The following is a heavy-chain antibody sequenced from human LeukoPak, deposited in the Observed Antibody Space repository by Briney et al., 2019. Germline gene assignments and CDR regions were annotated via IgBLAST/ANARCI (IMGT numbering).Heavy chain of an antibody. CDR3: ARLELGAYLDF. CDR2: IHHSGIT. CDR1: GFTFSSYA. Sequence: PGRSLRLSCAASGFTFSSYAMHWVRQRPGKGLEWVGEIHHSGITNSNPSLKSRVSISVDKSKNQFSLELTSVTAADTAVYYCARLELGAYLDFWGRGTLVTVSS. D-gene: IGHD1-7*01. J-gene: IGHJ4*02. V-gene: IGHV4-4*02.